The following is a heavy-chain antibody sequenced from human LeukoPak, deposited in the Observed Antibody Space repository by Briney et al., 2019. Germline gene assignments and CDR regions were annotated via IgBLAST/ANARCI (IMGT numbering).Heavy chain of an antibody. V-gene: IGHV4-38-2*02. CDR1: GYSISSGYY. Sequence: SETLSLTCTVSGYSISSGYYWGWIRQPPGKGLEWIGSIYHSGSTYYNPSLKSRVTISVDTSKDQFSLKLSSVTAADTAVYYCARTTYGSGSYYPNIDYWGQGTLVTVSS. D-gene: IGHD3-10*01. CDR3: ARTTYGSGSYYPNIDY. J-gene: IGHJ4*02. CDR2: IYHSGST.